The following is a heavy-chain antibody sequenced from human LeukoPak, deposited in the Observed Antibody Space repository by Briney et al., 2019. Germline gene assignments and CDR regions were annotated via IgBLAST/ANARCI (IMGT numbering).Heavy chain of an antibody. CDR3: ARDQEAFDY. Sequence: ASVKVSCKASGYTFTGYYMHWVRQAPGQGLEWMGRINPNSGGTNYAQKFQGRVTITADESTSTVHMELSGLRSEDTAVYYCARDQEAFDYWGQGTLVTVSS. CDR1: GYTFTGYY. J-gene: IGHJ4*02. CDR2: INPNSGGT. V-gene: IGHV1-2*06.